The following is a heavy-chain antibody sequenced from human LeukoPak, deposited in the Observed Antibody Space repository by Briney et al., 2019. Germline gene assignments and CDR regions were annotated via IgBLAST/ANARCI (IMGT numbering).Heavy chain of an antibody. Sequence: GGSLRLSCAASGFTFSTYAMSWVRQAPGKGLEWVSAISGSGGSAYYADSVKGRFTISRDNSKNTLYLQMNSLRAEDTAVYYCARARSIAARPLDYWGQGTLVTVSS. J-gene: IGHJ4*02. D-gene: IGHD6-6*01. CDR1: GFTFSTYA. CDR2: ISGSGGSA. CDR3: ARARSIAARPLDY. V-gene: IGHV3-23*01.